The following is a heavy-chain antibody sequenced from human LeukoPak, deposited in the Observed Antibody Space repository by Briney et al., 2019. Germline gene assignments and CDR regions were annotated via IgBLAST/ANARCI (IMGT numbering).Heavy chain of an antibody. CDR3: AKGGRYYDFWSGYYPDY. J-gene: IGHJ4*02. CDR1: GFTFDDYA. Sequence: GRSLRLSCAASGFTFDDYAMQWVRQAPGKGLEWVSGISWNSGSIGYADSVKGRFTISRDNAKNSLYLQMNSLRAEDTALYYCAKGGRYYDFWSGYYPDYWGQGTLVTVSS. V-gene: IGHV3-9*01. CDR2: ISWNSGSI. D-gene: IGHD3-3*01.